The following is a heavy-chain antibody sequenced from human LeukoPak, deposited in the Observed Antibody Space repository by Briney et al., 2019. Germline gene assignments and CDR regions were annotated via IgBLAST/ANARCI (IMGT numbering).Heavy chain of an antibody. V-gene: IGHV3-33*01. J-gene: IGHJ4*02. CDR1: GFTFSNYG. CDR3: ARSASSDY. Sequence: PGGSLRLSCAASGFTFSNYGMHWVRQAPGKGLEWVAVIWFDGINKYYADSVKGRFTISRDNAKNSLFLQMNSLRDEDTAVYYCARSASSDYWGQGTLVTVSS. D-gene: IGHD1-26*01. CDR2: IWFDGINK.